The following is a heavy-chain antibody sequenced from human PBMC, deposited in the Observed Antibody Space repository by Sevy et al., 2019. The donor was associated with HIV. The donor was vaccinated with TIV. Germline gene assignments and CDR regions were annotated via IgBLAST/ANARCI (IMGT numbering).Heavy chain of an antibody. Sequence: GGSLRLSCAASGFTFSSYGMHWVRQAPGKGLEWVAVISYDGSNKYYADSVKGQFTISRDNSKNTLYLQMNSLRAEDTAVYYCAKDSYSSSSRYYYYGMDVWGQGTTVTVSS. CDR3: AKDSYSSSSRYYYYGMDV. D-gene: IGHD6-6*01. J-gene: IGHJ6*02. V-gene: IGHV3-30*18. CDR2: ISYDGSNK. CDR1: GFTFSSYG.